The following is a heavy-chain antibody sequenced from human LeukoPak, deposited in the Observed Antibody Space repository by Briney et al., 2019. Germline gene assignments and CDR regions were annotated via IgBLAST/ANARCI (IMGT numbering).Heavy chain of an antibody. J-gene: IGHJ4*02. CDR2: ITSSSSGI. CDR1: GFTFSSYT. D-gene: IGHD2-8*01. Sequence: GGSLRLSCAASGFTFSSYTMSWVRQAPGKGLEWVSYITSSSSGINYADSVKGRFTISRDNAKNSLYLQMNSLRDEDTAVYYCAPMGDYADYWGQGTLVTVSS. CDR3: APMGDYADY. V-gene: IGHV3-48*02.